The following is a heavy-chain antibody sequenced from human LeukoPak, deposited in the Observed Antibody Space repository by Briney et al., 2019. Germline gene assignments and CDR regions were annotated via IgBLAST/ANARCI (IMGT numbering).Heavy chain of an antibody. Sequence: SETLSLTCAVYGGSFSGYYWSWIRQPPGKGLEWIGEINHSGSTNYNPSLKSRVTISVDTSKNQFSLKLSSVTAADTAVYYCARNTYCGGDCYSSPFDYWGQGTLVTVSS. J-gene: IGHJ4*02. CDR1: GGSFSGYY. CDR2: INHSGST. CDR3: ARNTYCGGDCYSSPFDY. D-gene: IGHD2-21*02. V-gene: IGHV4-34*01.